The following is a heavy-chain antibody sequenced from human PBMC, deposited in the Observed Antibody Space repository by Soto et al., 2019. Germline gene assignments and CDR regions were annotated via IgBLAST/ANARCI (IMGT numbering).Heavy chain of an antibody. CDR2: IYWNDDK. CDR1: GFSLSTSGVG. Sequence: SGPTLVNPTQTLTLTCTFSGFSLSTSGVGVGWIRQPPGKALEWLALIYWNDDKRYSPSLKSRLTITKDTSKNQVVLTMTNMDPVDTAKYYCAKEVDDNKFENWFEPWGQGTLVTVS. V-gene: IGHV2-5*01. D-gene: IGHD3-22*01. J-gene: IGHJ5*02. CDR3: AKEVDDNKFENWFEP.